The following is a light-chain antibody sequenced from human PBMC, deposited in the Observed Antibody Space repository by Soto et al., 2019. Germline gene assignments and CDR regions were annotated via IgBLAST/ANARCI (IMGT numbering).Light chain of an antibody. Sequence: IQLTQSPSSLSASVGDRVTITCRASQGISSYLAWYQQKPGKAPKLLIYAASTLQSGIPSRFSGSGSGTEFTLTISSLQAEDFATFYCQQLNSYPRTFGQGTKVDMK. CDR3: QQLNSYPRT. CDR1: QGISSY. CDR2: AAS. J-gene: IGKJ1*01. V-gene: IGKV1-9*01.